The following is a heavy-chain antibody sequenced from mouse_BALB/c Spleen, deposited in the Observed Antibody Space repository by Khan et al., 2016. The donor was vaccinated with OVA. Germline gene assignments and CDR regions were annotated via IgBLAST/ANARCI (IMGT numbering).Heavy chain of an antibody. D-gene: IGHD2-10*01. J-gene: IGHJ3*01. CDR2: INPSNGYT. V-gene: IGHV1-4*01. Sequence: QVQLKQSGAELVRPGASVKMSCKASGYTFTSYTIHWIKKRPGQGLEWIGFINPSNGYTNYNQKFKDKATLTTDKSSTTAYLQLSSLTSDDSADCNCVNDGAYHWGDSWVAYWGQGTLVTVSA. CDR1: GYTFTSYT. CDR3: VNDGAYHWGDSWVAY.